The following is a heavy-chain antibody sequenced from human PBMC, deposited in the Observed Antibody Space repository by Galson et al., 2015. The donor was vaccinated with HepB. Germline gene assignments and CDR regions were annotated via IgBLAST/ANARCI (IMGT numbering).Heavy chain of an antibody. J-gene: IGHJ3*02. CDR3: AHRSRRLRWTYDSPRDAFDI. CDR1: GFSLSTSGVG. D-gene: IGHD5-12*01. Sequence: PALVKPTQTLTLTCNFSGFSLSTSGVGVGWIRQPPGKALEWLALIYWDGDKRYSPSLKSRLTITKDTSKNQVVLTMTNMDPVDTATYYCAHRSRRLRWTYDSPRDAFDIWGQGTMVTVSS. V-gene: IGHV2-5*02. CDR2: IYWDGDK.